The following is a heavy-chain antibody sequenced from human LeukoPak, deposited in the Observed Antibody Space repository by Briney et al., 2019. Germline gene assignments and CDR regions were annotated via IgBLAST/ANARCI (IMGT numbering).Heavy chain of an antibody. Sequence: SETLSLTCAVYGGSFSGYYWSWIRQPPGKGLEWIGEINHSGSTNYNPSLKSRVTISVDTSKNQFSLKLSSVTAADTAVYYCARVGSRRITMIVVARGPIDYWGQGTLVTASS. V-gene: IGHV4-34*01. CDR3: ARVGSRRITMIVVARGPIDY. CDR1: GGSFSGYY. CDR2: INHSGST. D-gene: IGHD3-22*01. J-gene: IGHJ4*02.